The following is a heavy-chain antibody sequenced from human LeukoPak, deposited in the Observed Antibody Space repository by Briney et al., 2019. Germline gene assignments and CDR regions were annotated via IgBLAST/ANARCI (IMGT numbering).Heavy chain of an antibody. J-gene: IGHJ4*02. CDR1: EYSFTSYW. Sequence: KFGESLKISCKASEYSFTSYWNGWVRQMPGKGLEWMGSIHPRDSETRYSPSFQGQVTISSDKSISTVYLQWSSLEASDTAIYYCARSGLLDYWGQGTLVTVSS. CDR3: ARSGLLDY. V-gene: IGHV5-51*01. D-gene: IGHD3/OR15-3a*01. CDR2: IHPRDSET.